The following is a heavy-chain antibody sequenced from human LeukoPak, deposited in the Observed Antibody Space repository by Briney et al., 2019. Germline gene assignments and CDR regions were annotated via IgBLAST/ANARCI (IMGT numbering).Heavy chain of an antibody. CDR1: RDSVSSNSAG. J-gene: IGHJ4*02. CDR3: ARANLGYCSGGSCYSYFDY. D-gene: IGHD2-15*01. Sequence: SQTLSLTCAISRDSVSSNSAGWNWIRQSPSRGLGWLGWTYYRSKWYNDYAVSVKSRITINPDPSKNQFSLQLNSVTPADTAVYYCARANLGYCSGGSCYSYFDYWGQGTLVTVSS. V-gene: IGHV6-1*01. CDR2: TYYRSKWYN.